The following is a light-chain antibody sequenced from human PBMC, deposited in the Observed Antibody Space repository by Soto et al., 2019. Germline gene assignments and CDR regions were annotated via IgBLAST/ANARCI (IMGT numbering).Light chain of an antibody. V-gene: IGKV1-27*01. CDR3: QNYKSAPYT. CDR2: AAS. Sequence: DIQMTQSPSSLSASVGDRVTITCRASQGISNYLAWYQQKPGKVPKLLISAASTLQSGVPSRFSGSGSATDFTLTIYSLQPEDVATYYCQNYKSAPYTFGQGTKLEIK. CDR1: QGISNY. J-gene: IGKJ2*01.